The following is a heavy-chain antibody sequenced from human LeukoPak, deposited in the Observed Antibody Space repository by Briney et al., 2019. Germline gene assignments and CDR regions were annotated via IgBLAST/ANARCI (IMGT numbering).Heavy chain of an antibody. CDR1: GGSFSGYY. J-gene: IGHJ4*02. CDR2: INHSGST. Sequence: SETLSLTCAVYGGSFSGYYWSWIRQPPGKGLEWIGEINHSGSTNYNPSLKSRVTISVDTSKNQFSLKLSSVTAADTAVYYCARDNPYENSSGWTLDYWGQGTLVTVSS. D-gene: IGHD6-19*01. CDR3: ARDNPYENSSGWTLDY. V-gene: IGHV4-34*01.